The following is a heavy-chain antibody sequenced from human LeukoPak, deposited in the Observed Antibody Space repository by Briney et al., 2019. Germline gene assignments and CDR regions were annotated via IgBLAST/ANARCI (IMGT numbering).Heavy chain of an antibody. J-gene: IGHJ3*02. CDR2: ISYDGSNT. Sequence: GGSLRLSCAASGFTFSSYGMYWVRQAPGKGLEWVATISYDGSNTYYADSLKGRFTISRDNAKNTLYLQMTSLRAEDTAVYYCAKIAEEMATAYAFDIWGQGTMVTVSS. CDR1: GFTFSSYG. V-gene: IGHV3-30*18. D-gene: IGHD5-24*01. CDR3: AKIAEEMATAYAFDI.